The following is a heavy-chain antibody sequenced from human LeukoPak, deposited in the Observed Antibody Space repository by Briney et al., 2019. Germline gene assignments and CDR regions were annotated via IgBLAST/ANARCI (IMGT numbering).Heavy chain of an antibody. D-gene: IGHD3-22*01. CDR3: AREYYDSRVGY. Sequence: ASVKVSCKASGYTFTGYYMQWVRQAPGQGLEWMGWINPNSGGTNYAQKFQGRVTMTRDTSISTAYMELSRLRSDNTAVYYCAREYYDSRVGYWGQGTLVTVSS. CDR1: GYTFTGYY. J-gene: IGHJ4*02. CDR2: INPNSGGT. V-gene: IGHV1-2*02.